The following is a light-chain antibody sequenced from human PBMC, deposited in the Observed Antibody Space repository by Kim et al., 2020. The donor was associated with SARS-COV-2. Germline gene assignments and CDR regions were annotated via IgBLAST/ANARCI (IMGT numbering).Light chain of an antibody. CDR1: SSNIGSNP. V-gene: IGLV1-44*01. CDR2: SNN. J-gene: IGLJ3*02. CDR3: AAWDDSLNGRV. Sequence: GQWVTISCSGSSSNIGSNPVNWYQQLPGTAPKLLIYSNNQRPSGVPDRFSGSKSGTSASLAISGLQSEDEADYYCAAWDDSLNGRVFGGGTKLTVL.